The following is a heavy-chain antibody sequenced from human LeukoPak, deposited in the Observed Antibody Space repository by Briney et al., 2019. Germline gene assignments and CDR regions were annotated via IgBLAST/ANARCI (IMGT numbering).Heavy chain of an antibody. CDR1: GGTFSSCA. D-gene: IGHD2-2*01. CDR3: AREGVVPAALDY. Sequence: ASVKVSCKASGGTFSSCAISWVRQAPGQGLEWMGGIIPIFGTANYAQKFQGRVTITADESTSTAYMELSSLRSEDTAVYYCAREGVVPAALDYWGQGTLVTVSS. J-gene: IGHJ4*02. CDR2: IIPIFGTA. V-gene: IGHV1-69*01.